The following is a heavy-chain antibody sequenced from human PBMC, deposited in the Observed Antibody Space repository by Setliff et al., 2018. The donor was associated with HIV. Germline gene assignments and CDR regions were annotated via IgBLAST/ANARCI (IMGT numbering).Heavy chain of an antibody. J-gene: IGHJ6*03. CDR2: IFPGDSDT. CDR3: ARQPGRAAMGRENYYYYYMVV. Sequence: GESLKISCTGSGYSFTNYWIGWVRQMPGKGLEWMGIIFPGDSDTRYSPSFQGQVTISADTSISTAYLQWRSLKASDTAMYYCARQPGRAAMGRENYYYYYMVVWGKGTTVTVSS. V-gene: IGHV5-51*01. D-gene: IGHD2-2*01. CDR1: GYSFTNYW.